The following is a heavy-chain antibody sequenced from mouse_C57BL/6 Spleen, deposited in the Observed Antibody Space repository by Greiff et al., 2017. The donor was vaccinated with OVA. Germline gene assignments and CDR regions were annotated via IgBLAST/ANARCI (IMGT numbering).Heavy chain of an antibody. V-gene: IGHV1-50*01. D-gene: IGHD4-1*01. CDR3: ARGRLGLYYFDY. CDR1: GYTFTSYW. Sequence: QVQLKQPGAELVKPGASVKLSCKASGYTFTSYWMQWVKQRPGQGLEWIGEIDPSDSYTNYNQKFKGKATLTVDTSSSTAYMQLSSLTSEDSAVYYCARGRLGLYYFDYWGQGTTLTVSS. CDR2: IDPSDSYT. J-gene: IGHJ2*01.